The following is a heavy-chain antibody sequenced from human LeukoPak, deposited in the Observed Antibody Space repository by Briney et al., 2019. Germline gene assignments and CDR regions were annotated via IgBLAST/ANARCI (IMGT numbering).Heavy chain of an antibody. CDR3: ASGHCSSTSCPLFDY. CDR1: GDSFSGYY. CDR2: INHSGST. V-gene: IGHV4-34*01. Sequence: SETLSLTCAVYGDSFSGYYWSWIRQPPGKGLEWIGEINHSGSTNYNPSLKSRVTISVDTSKNQFSLKLSSVTAADTAVYYCASGHCSSTSCPLFDYWGQGTLVTVSS. D-gene: IGHD2-2*01. J-gene: IGHJ4*02.